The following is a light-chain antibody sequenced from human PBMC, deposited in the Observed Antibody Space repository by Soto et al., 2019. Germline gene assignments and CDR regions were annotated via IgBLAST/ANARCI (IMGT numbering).Light chain of an antibody. Sequence: QCVLTLPDSLSPALGGKFTIASSGSSSNIGANSVSWYQQLPGAAPKLLIYDDNKRASGTPDRFSGSKSGTSATLGITGFQTGAEDDYYWGSRDRILIAYVFGPGTKV. CDR1: SSNIGANS. J-gene: IGLJ1*01. CDR3: GSRDRILIAYV. V-gene: IGLV1-51*01. CDR2: DDN.